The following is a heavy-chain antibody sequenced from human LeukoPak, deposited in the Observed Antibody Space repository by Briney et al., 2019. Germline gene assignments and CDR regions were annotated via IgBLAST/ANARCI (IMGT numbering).Heavy chain of an antibody. CDR1: GFTFSSYA. J-gene: IGHJ5*02. CDR3: AKPQVLWFGESSNWFDP. D-gene: IGHD3-10*01. V-gene: IGHV3-23*01. Sequence: PGGSLRLSCAASGFTFSSYAMSWVRQAPGKGLEWVSAISGSGGSTYYADSVKGRFTISRDNSKNTLYLQMNSLRAEDTAVYHCAKPQVLWFGESSNWFDPWGQGTLVTVSS. CDR2: ISGSGGST.